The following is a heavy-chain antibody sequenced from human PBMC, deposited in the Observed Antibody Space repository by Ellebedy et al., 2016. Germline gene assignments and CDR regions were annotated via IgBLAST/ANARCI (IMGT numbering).Heavy chain of an antibody. D-gene: IGHD5-24*01. CDR1: GFTFSSYW. Sequence: GESLKISXAASGFTFSSYWMHWVRQAPGKGLEWVAHIKQDGSGKFYVDSVKGRFTISRDNAKNSLFLQMNSLRVEDTAVYYCASWSIGAYYNYWGQGTLVTVSS. CDR3: ASWSIGAYYNY. CDR2: IKQDGSGK. J-gene: IGHJ4*02. V-gene: IGHV3-7*01.